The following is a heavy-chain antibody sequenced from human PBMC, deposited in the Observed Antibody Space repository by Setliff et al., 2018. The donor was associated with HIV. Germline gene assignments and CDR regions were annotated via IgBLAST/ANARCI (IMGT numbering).Heavy chain of an antibody. CDR2: VFFSGVA. D-gene: IGHD6-13*01. J-gene: IGHJ4*02. V-gene: IGHV4-59*01. CDR3: AREDKYGYSSSWYNY. CDR1: GASIDRFF. Sequence: SETLSLTCTVSGASIDRFFWSWIRQPPGKGLEWIGNVFFSGVATYNPSLKSRVTDSIQTSRSQFSLTLRSVTAADTATYYCAREDKYGYSSSWYNYWGQGALVTVSS.